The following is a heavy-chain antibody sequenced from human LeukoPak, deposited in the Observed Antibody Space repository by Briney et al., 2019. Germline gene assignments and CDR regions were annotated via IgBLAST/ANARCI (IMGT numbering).Heavy chain of an antibody. D-gene: IGHD3-10*01. Sequence: PSETLSLTCTVSGGSISSGSYYWSWIRQPAGKGLEWIGRIYTSGSTSYNPSLKSRVTMSLDTSKNQFSLKLSSVTAADTAVYFCARYIELWFSNNYYYYMDVWGKGTTVTISS. CDR2: IYTSGST. J-gene: IGHJ6*03. CDR3: ARYIELWFSNNYYYYMDV. V-gene: IGHV4-61*02. CDR1: GGSISSGSYY.